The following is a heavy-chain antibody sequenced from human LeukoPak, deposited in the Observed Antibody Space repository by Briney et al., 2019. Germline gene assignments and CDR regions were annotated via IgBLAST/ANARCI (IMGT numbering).Heavy chain of an antibody. D-gene: IGHD3-22*01. V-gene: IGHV3-21*05. CDR2: ISSSSSCI. CDR1: GFTFSSYS. J-gene: IGHJ4*02. Sequence: GGSLRLSCAASGFTFSSYSMNWVRQAPGKGLEWVSYISSSSSCIYYADSVKGRFTISRDNAKNSLYLQMNSLRAEDTAVYYCARSNYYDSSGGYFDHWGQGTLVTVSS. CDR3: ARSNYYDSSGGYFDH.